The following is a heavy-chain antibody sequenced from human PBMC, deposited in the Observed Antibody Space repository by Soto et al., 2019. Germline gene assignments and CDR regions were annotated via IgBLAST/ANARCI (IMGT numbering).Heavy chain of an antibody. Sequence: GGSLRLSCAASGFSFIHAWMSWVRQVPGKGLEWVGRIKSNRDGGTTDFAAPVKGRFTISRDDSKKMLYLQMSSLKTEDTAVYFCTTDPYTSGFDFDYWGQGTLVTVSS. CDR3: TTDPYTSGFDFDY. CDR1: GFSFIHAW. J-gene: IGHJ4*02. V-gene: IGHV3-15*05. D-gene: IGHD6-19*01. CDR2: IKSNRDGGTT.